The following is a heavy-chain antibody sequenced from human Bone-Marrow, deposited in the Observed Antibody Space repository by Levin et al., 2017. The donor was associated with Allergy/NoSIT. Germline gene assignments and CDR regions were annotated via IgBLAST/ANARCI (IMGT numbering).Heavy chain of an antibody. J-gene: IGHJ5*02. D-gene: IGHD5-12*01. CDR1: GGSISSYY. CDR2: IYYSGST. CDR3: ARWPPEEIGWFDP. Sequence: SETLSLTCTVSGGSISSYYWSWIRQPPGKGLEWIGYIYYSGSTNYNPSLKSRVTISVDTSKNQFSLKLSSVTAADTAVYYCARWPPEEIGWFDPWGQGTLVTVSS. V-gene: IGHV4-59*01.